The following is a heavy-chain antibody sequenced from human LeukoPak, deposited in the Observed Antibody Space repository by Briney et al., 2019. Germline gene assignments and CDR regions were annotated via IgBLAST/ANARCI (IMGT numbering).Heavy chain of an antibody. J-gene: IGHJ4*02. CDR3: ARHQDGSMVRGVIITAIDY. Sequence: GESPKISCKGSGYSFTSYWIGWVRQMPGKGLEWMGIIYPGDSDTRYSPSFQGQVTISADKSISTAYLQWSSLKASDTAMYYCARHQDGSMVRGVIITAIDYWGQGTLVTVSS. D-gene: IGHD3-10*01. CDR1: GYSFTSYW. CDR2: IYPGDSDT. V-gene: IGHV5-51*01.